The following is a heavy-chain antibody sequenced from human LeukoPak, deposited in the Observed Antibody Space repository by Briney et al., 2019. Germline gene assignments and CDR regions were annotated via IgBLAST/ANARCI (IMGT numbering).Heavy chain of an antibody. J-gene: IGHJ4*02. CDR2: TKQDGSEK. V-gene: IGHV3-7*01. Sequence: GGPLRLSCAASGFTFSSYWMSWVRQAPGKGLEWVANTKQDGSEKYYVDSVKGRFTISRDNAKNSLYLQMNSLRAEDTAVYYCARGYYDILIGYLLDYWGQGTLVTVSS. CDR1: GFTFSSYW. CDR3: ARGYYDILIGYLLDY. D-gene: IGHD3-9*01.